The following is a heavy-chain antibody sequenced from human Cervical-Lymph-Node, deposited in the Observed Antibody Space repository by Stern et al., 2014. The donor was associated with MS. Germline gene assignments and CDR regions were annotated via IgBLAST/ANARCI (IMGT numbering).Heavy chain of an antibody. V-gene: IGHV3-9*01. D-gene: IGHD2-15*01. CDR1: AITFKDHA. CDR3: IKDILPGGLDY. Sequence: EVQLVESGGELVQPGTSLRLSCGGSAITFKDHAMHWVRLAPGKGLEWVSGIYWSGVTGYADSVKGRFTVSRDNAKSSLYLQMNGLRAEDTAIYYCIKDILPGGLDYWGQGTLVTVSS. J-gene: IGHJ4*02. CDR2: IYWSGVT.